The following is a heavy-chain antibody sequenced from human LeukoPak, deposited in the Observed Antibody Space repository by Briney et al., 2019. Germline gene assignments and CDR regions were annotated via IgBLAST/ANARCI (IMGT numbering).Heavy chain of an antibody. D-gene: IGHD2-15*01. CDR3: ASGLQTNGGSRNY. J-gene: IGHJ4*02. CDR1: GYTFTGYY. CDR2: INPNSGGT. Sequence: ASVKVSCKASGYTFTGYYMHWVRQAPGQGLEWMGRINPNSGGTNYAQKFQGRVTMTRDTSISTAYMELSRLRSDDTAVYYCASGLQTNGGSRNYWGQGTLVTVSS. V-gene: IGHV1-2*06.